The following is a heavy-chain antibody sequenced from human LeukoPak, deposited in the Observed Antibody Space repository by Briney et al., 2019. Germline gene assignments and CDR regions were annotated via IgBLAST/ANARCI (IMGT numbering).Heavy chain of an antibody. Sequence: SVKVSCKASGGTFSSYAISWVRQAPGQGLEWMGGIIPIFGTANYAQKFQGRVTITADESTSTAYMELSSLRSEDTAAYYCARVRGWLRDYFDYWGQGTLVTVSS. J-gene: IGHJ4*02. V-gene: IGHV1-69*13. CDR3: ARVRGWLRDYFDY. CDR1: GGTFSSYA. D-gene: IGHD5-12*01. CDR2: IIPIFGTA.